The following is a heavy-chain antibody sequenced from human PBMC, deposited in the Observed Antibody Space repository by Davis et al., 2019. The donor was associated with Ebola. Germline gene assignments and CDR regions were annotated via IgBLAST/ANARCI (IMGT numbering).Heavy chain of an antibody. V-gene: IGHV1-2*04. Sequence: ASVKVSCKASGFTFTGYYMHWVRQAPGQGLEWMGWINPNSGGTNYAQKFQGWVTMTRDTSISTAYMELSRLRSDDTAVYYCARGIVYSYGSNYYGMDVWGQGTTVTVSS. CDR1: GFTFTGYY. CDR3: ARGIVYSYGSNYYGMDV. D-gene: IGHD5-18*01. J-gene: IGHJ6*02. CDR2: INPNSGGT.